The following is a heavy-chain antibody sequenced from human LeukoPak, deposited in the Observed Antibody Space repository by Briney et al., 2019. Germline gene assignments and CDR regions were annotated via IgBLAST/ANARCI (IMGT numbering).Heavy chain of an antibody. J-gene: IGHJ4*02. D-gene: IGHD6-19*01. V-gene: IGHV1-46*01. CDR3: ARVGSDSSGWRRFDY. Sequence: ASVKVSCKASGYTFTSYGISWVRQAPGQGLEWMGIINPSGGSTSYAQKFQGRVTMTRDTSISTAYMELSRLRSDDTAVYYRARVGSDSSGWRRFDYWGQGTLVTVSS. CDR2: INPSGGST. CDR1: GYTFTSYG.